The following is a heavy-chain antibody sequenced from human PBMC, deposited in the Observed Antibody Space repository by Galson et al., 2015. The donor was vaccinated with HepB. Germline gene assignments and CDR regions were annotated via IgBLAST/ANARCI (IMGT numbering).Heavy chain of an antibody. V-gene: IGHV4-39*01. D-gene: IGHD3-10*01. J-gene: IGHJ4*01. CDR3: ARQVREGAAPLDY. CDR2: IYYSGNA. CDR1: GGSISSSSYY. Sequence: ETLSLTCTVSGGSISSSSYYWGWIRQPPGKGLEWIGSIYYSGNAYYNPSLKSRVTISVDTSKKQFSLMLSSVTAADTAVYFCARQVREGAAPLDYWGHGTLVTVSS.